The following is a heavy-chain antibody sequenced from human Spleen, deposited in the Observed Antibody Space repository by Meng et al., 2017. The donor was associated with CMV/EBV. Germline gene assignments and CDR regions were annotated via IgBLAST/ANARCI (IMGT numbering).Heavy chain of an antibody. CDR2: ISTSSTYI. Sequence: SCAASGFTFNGYNMNWVRQAPGKGLEWVASISTSSTYIFYTDSVKGRFTISRDNANSALYLQMDSLRAEDTAVYYCARDTIFGVVIGMDVWGQGTRVTVSS. CDR1: GFTFNGYN. CDR3: ARDTIFGVVIGMDV. V-gene: IGHV3-21*01. J-gene: IGHJ6*02. D-gene: IGHD3-3*01.